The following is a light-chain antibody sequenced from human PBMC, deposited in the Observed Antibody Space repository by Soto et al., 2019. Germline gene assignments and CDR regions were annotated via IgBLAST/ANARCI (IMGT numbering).Light chain of an antibody. CDR2: NAS. CDR3: HQYNTWPPRFT. V-gene: IGKV3-15*01. Sequence: EIVMTQSPAVLSLSPGGTATLSCRASQSVTTKLAWYQQRPGQTPRLLIYNASTRATAVPARFSGGGSVTEFSLTISSLQSDDFGVYYCHQYNTWPPRFTFGPGTKVDIK. J-gene: IGKJ3*01. CDR1: QSVTTK.